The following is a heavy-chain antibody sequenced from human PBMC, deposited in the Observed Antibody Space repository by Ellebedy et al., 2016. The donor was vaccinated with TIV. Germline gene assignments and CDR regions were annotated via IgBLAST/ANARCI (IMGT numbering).Heavy chain of an antibody. CDR1: GFTFSIYP. V-gene: IGHV3-23*01. D-gene: IGHD1-20*01. CDR3: AKVLTAQYRPLDY. J-gene: IGHJ4*02. CDR2: ITVSGDNT. Sequence: GESLKISXAASGFTFSIYPMSWVRQAPGTGLECVSFITVSGDNTYYADSVKGRFTISRDNSKNTLYLQMNSLRAEDTAVYYCAKVLTAQYRPLDYWGRGTLVTVSS.